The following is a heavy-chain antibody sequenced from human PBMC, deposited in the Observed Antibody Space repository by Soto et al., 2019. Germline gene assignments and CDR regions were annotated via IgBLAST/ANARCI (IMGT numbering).Heavy chain of an antibody. J-gene: IGHJ6*03. CDR3: ARDLRTDTRDLYYYYYMDV. Sequence: GASVKVSCKASGGTFSSYTISWVRQAPGQGLEWMGRIIPILGIANYAQKFQGRVTITADKSTSTAYMELSSLRSEDTAVYYCARDLRTDTRDLYYYYYMDVWGKGTTVTVSS. V-gene: IGHV1-69*04. CDR2: IIPILGIA. D-gene: IGHD5-18*01. CDR1: GGTFSSYT.